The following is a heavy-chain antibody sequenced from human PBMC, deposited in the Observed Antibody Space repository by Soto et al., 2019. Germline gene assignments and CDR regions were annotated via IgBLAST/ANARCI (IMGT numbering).Heavy chain of an antibody. CDR2: IHNSVYT. CDR1: GASVSSGLYY. V-gene: IGHV4-61*01. D-gene: IGHD3-22*01. CDR3: ARLDDSRGYYFVSQ. Sequence: KTSETLSLTCNVSGASVSSGLYYWSWIRQPPGKGLQWLGYIHNSVYTNYNPSLKSRVAISVDLSKNQFSLKVTSATAADTALYYCARLDDSRGYYFVSQWGQGTRVTVSS. J-gene: IGHJ4*02.